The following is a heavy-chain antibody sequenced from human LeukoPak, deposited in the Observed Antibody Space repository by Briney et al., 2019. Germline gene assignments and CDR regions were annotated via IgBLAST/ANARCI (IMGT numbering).Heavy chain of an antibody. CDR3: AKEDRRGRHFDY. Sequence: GGSLRLSCAASGFTFDDYAMHWVRQAPGKGLEWVSGISWNSGSIGYADSVKGRFTISRDNAKNSLYLQMNSLRAEDTALYYCAKEDRRGRHFDYWGQGTLVTVSS. CDR1: GFTFDDYA. CDR2: ISWNSGSI. V-gene: IGHV3-9*01. D-gene: IGHD3-16*01. J-gene: IGHJ4*02.